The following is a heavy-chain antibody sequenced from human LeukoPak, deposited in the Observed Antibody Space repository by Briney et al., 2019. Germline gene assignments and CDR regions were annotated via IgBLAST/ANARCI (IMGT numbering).Heavy chain of an antibody. D-gene: IGHD3-9*01. CDR2: ITSSGRYI. CDR1: GFTFSSYS. V-gene: IGHV3-21*01. J-gene: IGHJ4*02. Sequence: GGSLRLSCAASGFTFSSYSMNWVRQAPGKGLEWVSSITSSGRYIYYADSVKGRFTISRDNAKNTLYLQMNSLRAEDTAVYYCARDPRDVLRYFDWLEYLDYWGQGTLVTVSS. CDR3: ARDPRDVLRYFDWLEYLDY.